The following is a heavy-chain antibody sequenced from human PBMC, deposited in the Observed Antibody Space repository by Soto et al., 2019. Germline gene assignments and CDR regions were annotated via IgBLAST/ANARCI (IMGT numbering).Heavy chain of an antibody. D-gene: IGHD3-22*01. Sequence: QAPGQRLEWMGWINAGNGNTKYSQKFQGRVTITRDTSASTAYMELSSLRSEDTAVYYCARAEIFTQYYYDSSGYGDAFDIWGQGTMVTVSS. J-gene: IGHJ3*02. CDR3: ARAEIFTQYYYDSSGYGDAFDI. V-gene: IGHV1-3*01. CDR2: INAGNGNT.